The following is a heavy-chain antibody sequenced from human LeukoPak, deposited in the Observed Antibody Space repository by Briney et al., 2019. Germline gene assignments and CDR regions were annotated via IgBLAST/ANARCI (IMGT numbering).Heavy chain of an antibody. D-gene: IGHD5-18*01. Sequence: GGSLRLSCAVSGFTFTDTYMTWIRQAPGKGLESLSYISPSGTDISYADSVRGRFTISRDNAKNSLYLQMNSLRAEDTAVYYCAREGRNPQGPREYSYGFGHYFDYWGQGTLVTVSS. CDR1: GFTFTDTY. CDR3: AREGRNPQGPREYSYGFGHYFDY. V-gene: IGHV3-11*04. CDR2: ISPSGTDI. J-gene: IGHJ4*02.